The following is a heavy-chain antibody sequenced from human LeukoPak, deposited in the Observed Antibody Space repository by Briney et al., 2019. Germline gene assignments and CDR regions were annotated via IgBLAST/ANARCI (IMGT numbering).Heavy chain of an antibody. CDR3: AKRGGSYFDY. CDR1: GFTFSSSG. CDR2: ISNDGSNK. D-gene: IGHD1-26*01. V-gene: IGHV3-30*18. Sequence: GGSLRLSCAASGFTFSSSGMHWARQAPGKGREWLAVISNDGSNKYYADSVKGRFTISRDNPKNTLYLEMNSLRAEDTAVYYCAKRGGSYFDYWGQGTLVTVSS. J-gene: IGHJ4*02.